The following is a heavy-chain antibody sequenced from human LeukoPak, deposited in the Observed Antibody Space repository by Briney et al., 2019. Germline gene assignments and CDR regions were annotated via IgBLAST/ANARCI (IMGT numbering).Heavy chain of an antibody. J-gene: IGHJ5*02. CDR3: ARSRTDGYGDWWWFDP. Sequence: ASVKVSCKASGYIFTSYAMHWVRQAPGQRLEWMGWINGGKGNIKYSQKFQGRVTISKDTSARTAYMELSSLRSEDTAVYYCARSRTDGYGDWWWFDPWGQGTLVTVSS. V-gene: IGHV1-3*01. CDR2: INGGKGNI. CDR1: GYIFTSYA. D-gene: IGHD4-17*01.